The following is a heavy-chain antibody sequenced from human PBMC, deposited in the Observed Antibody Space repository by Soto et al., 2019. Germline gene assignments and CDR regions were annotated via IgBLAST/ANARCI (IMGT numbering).Heavy chain of an antibody. CDR2: MYYRGST. CDR3: AREPGVAAAGTKFDP. D-gene: IGHD6-13*01. V-gene: IGHV4-61*08. J-gene: IGHJ5*02. Sequence: QVQLQESGPGLVRPSETLSLTCTVSGGSVSSGGYYWSWIRQPPGKGLQWIGYMYYRGSTNFNPSLKSRVTLSVDTSKNQFSLKLSSVTSADTAVYYCAREPGVAAAGTKFDPWGQGTLVTVSS. CDR1: GGSVSSGGYY.